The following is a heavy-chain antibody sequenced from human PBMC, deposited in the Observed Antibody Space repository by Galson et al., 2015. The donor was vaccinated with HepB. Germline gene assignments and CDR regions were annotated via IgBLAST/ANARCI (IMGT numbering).Heavy chain of an antibody. J-gene: IGHJ6*02. CDR1: GFTFSSYS. CDR2: ISSSSSTI. Sequence: SLRLSCAASGFTFSSYSMNWVRQAPGKGLEWVSYISSSSSTIYYADSVKGRFTISRDNAKNSLYLQMNSLRAEDTAVYYCARERETYCSSTSCYYYYYGMDVWGQGTTVTVSS. D-gene: IGHD2-2*01. V-gene: IGHV3-48*01. CDR3: ARERETYCSSTSCYYYYYGMDV.